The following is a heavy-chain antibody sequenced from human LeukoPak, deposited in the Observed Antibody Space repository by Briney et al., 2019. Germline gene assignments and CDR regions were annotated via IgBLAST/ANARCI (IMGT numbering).Heavy chain of an antibody. J-gene: IGHJ4*02. Sequence: GASVKVSCKASGYTFTGYYMHWVRQAPGQGLEWMGWISAYNGNTNYAQKLQGRVTMTTDTSTSTAYMELRSLRSDDTAVYYCARALYSSGWYSGYWGQGTLVTVSS. CDR2: ISAYNGNT. V-gene: IGHV1-18*04. CDR1: GYTFTGYY. CDR3: ARALYSSGWYSGY. D-gene: IGHD6-19*01.